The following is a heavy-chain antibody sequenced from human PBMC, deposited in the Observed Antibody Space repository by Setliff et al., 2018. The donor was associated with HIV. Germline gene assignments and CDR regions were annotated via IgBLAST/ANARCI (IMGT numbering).Heavy chain of an antibody. CDR3: ARVIDYGVLYWSYYMDV. V-gene: IGHV1-18*01. J-gene: IGHJ6*03. CDR1: GYTLTNYG. CDR2: ISADNGDT. D-gene: IGHD4-17*01. Sequence: ASVKVSCKASGYTLTNYGISWVRQAPGQGLEWVGWISADNGDTNYPQKLQGRVTMTTDTSTSTAYMELRSLRSDDTAVYYCARVIDYGVLYWSYYMDVWGKGTTVTVSS.